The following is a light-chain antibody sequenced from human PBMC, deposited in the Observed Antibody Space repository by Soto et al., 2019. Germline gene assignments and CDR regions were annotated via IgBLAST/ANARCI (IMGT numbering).Light chain of an antibody. J-gene: IGKJ4*01. CDR3: QQYGSSPFT. V-gene: IGKV3-20*01. Sequence: EIVMTQSPATLSVSPGERVTLSCRARQSVRSNYLAWYQQKPGQAPRLLISGASSRATGIPDRFSGSASGTGFTLTISRLEPEDFAVYYCQQYGSSPFTFGGGTKVDIK. CDR2: GAS. CDR1: QSVRSNY.